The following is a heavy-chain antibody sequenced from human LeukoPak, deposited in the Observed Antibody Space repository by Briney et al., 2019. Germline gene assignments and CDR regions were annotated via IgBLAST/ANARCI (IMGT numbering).Heavy chain of an antibody. CDR3: ARDPGRGYYGSGSIDY. D-gene: IGHD3-10*01. CDR2: IYYSGST. J-gene: IGHJ4*02. Sequence: SETLSLTCTVSGGSISSSSYYWGWIRQPPGKGLEWIGSIYYSGSTYYNPSLKSRVTISVDTSKNQFSLKLSSVTAADTAVYYCARDPGRGYYGSGSIDYWGQGTLVTVSS. CDR1: GGSISSSSYY. V-gene: IGHV4-39*07.